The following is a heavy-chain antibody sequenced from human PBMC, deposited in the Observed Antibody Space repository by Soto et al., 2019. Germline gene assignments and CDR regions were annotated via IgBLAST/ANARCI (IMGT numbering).Heavy chain of an antibody. Sequence: SVKVSCKASGFSFSTSAMQWVRQARGQGLEWIGWIVVGSGDRNYAQKFQGRVTMTRDMSTNTAYMELSSLRSDDTAVYFCAVVSTSHNVDWVSEGAFGIWGQGTMVTVSS. V-gene: IGHV1-58*02. D-gene: IGHD3-9*01. J-gene: IGHJ3*02. CDR1: GFSFSTSA. CDR3: AVVSTSHNVDWVSEGAFGI. CDR2: IVVGSGDR.